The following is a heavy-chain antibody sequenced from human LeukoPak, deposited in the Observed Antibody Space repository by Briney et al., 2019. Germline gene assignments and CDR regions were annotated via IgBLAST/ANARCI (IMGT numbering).Heavy chain of an antibody. J-gene: IGHJ5*02. CDR2: IYHSGST. CDR3: ARWMDYGDYYWFDP. CDR1: GGSISSSNW. Sequence: SETLSLTCAVSGGSISSSNWRSWVRQPPGKGLEWIGEIYHSGSTNYNPSLKSRVTISVDKSKNQFSLKLSSVTAADTAVYYCARWMDYGDYYWFDPWGQGTLVTVSS. V-gene: IGHV4-4*02. D-gene: IGHD4-17*01.